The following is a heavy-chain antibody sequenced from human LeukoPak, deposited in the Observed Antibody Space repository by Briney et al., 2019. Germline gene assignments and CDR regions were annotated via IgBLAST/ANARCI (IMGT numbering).Heavy chain of an antibody. Sequence: GGSLRLSCAASGFTLSNYGMHWVRQAPGKGLEWVAVIWYDGSDEYYADSVKGRFTISRVNSKNTLNLHMNSLRAEDTAVYYCATDQGIYWGQGTLVTVSS. CDR3: ATDQGIY. CDR2: IWYDGSDE. CDR1: GFTLSNYG. J-gene: IGHJ4*02. V-gene: IGHV3-33*01.